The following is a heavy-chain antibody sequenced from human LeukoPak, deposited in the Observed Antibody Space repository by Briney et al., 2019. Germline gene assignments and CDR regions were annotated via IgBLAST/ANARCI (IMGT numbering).Heavy chain of an antibody. V-gene: IGHV3-23*01. CDR2: ISGSGGST. J-gene: IGHJ6*03. Sequence: GGSLRLSCAASGFTLSSYGMSWVRQAPGKGLEWVSAISGSGGSTYYADSVRGRFTISRDNSKNTLSLQMTSLRADDTAVYYCATRFGLDYYYYYMDVWGKGTTVTVSS. CDR3: ATRFGLDYYYYYMDV. D-gene: IGHD3-10*01. CDR1: GFTLSSYG.